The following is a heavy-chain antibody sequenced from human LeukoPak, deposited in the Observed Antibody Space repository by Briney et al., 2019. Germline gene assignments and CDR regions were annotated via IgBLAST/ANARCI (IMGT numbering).Heavy chain of an antibody. D-gene: IGHD3-3*01. J-gene: IGHJ4*02. CDR2: INHSGST. CDR1: GGSSSGYY. Sequence: SETLSLXCAVYGGSSSGYYWSWIRQPPGKGLEWIGEINHSGSTNYNPSLKSRVTISVDTSKNQFSLKLSSVTAADTAEYYCAGSGVTIFGVIRGYFDYWGQGTLVTVSS. V-gene: IGHV4-34*01. CDR3: AGSGVTIFGVIRGYFDY.